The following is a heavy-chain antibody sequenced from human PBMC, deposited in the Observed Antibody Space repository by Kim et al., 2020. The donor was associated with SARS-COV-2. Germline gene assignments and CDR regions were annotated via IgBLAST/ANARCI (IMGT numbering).Heavy chain of an antibody. V-gene: IGHV4-59*13. CDR3: AREGAVAGESGGGEYFQH. J-gene: IGHJ1*01. D-gene: IGHD6-19*01. Sequence: SETLSLTCTVSGGSISSYYWSWIRQPPGKGLEWIGYIYYSGSTNYNPSLKSRVTISVDTSKNQFSLKLSSVTAADTAVYYCAREGAVAGESGGGEYFQHWGQGTLVTVSS. CDR2: IYYSGST. CDR1: GGSISSYY.